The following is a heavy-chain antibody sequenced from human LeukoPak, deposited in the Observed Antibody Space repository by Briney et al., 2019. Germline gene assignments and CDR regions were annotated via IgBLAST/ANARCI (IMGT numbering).Heavy chain of an antibody. V-gene: IGHV1-18*01. CDR3: ARVVVVGGYYIPTSDY. CDR2: ISAYNGNT. D-gene: IGHD3-3*01. Sequence: GASVKVSCKASGYTFTSYGISWVRQAPGQGLEWMGWISAYNGNTNYAQKFQGRVTMTTDTSTSTAYMELRSLRSDDTAVYYCARVVVVGGYYIPTSDYWGQGTLVTVSS. CDR1: GYTFTSYG. J-gene: IGHJ4*02.